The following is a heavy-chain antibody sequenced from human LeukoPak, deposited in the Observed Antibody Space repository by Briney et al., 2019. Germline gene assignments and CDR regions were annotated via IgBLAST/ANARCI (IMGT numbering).Heavy chain of an antibody. V-gene: IGHV3-73*01. CDR3: AILQGIAVAAYDY. J-gene: IGHJ4*02. CDR2: IKTKGNNYAT. D-gene: IGHD6-19*01. Sequence: GGSLRLSCAASGFTFSSYWMSWVRQASGKGLEWVGRIKTKGNNYATAYAASVKGRFMISRDDSKNTAYLQMNSLKTEDTAVYYCAILQGIAVAAYDYWGQGTLVTVSS. CDR1: GFTFSSYW.